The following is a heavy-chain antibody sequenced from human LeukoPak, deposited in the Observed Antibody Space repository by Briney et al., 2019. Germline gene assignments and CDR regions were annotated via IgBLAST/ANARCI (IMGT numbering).Heavy chain of an antibody. CDR2: MYTSGST. Sequence: SQTLSLTCTVSGGSISSGSYFWSWIRQPAGKGLEWIGRMYTSGSTNYNPSLKSRVTISGDTSKNQFSLKLNSVTAADTAVYYCARGVDERVRGIDYYFDYWGQGTLVTVSS. D-gene: IGHD3-10*01. CDR3: ARGVDERVRGIDYYFDY. CDR1: GGSISSGSYF. J-gene: IGHJ4*02. V-gene: IGHV4-61*02.